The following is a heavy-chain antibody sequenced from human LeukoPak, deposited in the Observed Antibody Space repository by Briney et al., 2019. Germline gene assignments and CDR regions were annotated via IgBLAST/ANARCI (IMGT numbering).Heavy chain of an antibody. D-gene: IGHD6-13*01. J-gene: IGHJ4*02. Sequence: GGSLRLSCAASGFTFSNAWMSWVRQAPGKGLEWVGRIQSKTDGGTTDYAAPVKGRFTISRDDSKNTLYLQMNSLKTENTAVYYCTTVDSSSLYSKVYWGQGTLVTVSS. CDR3: TTVDSSSLYSKVY. V-gene: IGHV3-15*01. CDR1: GFTFSNAW. CDR2: IQSKTDGGTT.